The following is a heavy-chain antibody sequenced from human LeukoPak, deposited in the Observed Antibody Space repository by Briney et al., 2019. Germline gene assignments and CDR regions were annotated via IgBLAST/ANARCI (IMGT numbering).Heavy chain of an antibody. CDR3: ARDGPPTGTDY. J-gene: IGHJ4*02. Sequence: GGSLRLSCAASGFTVSSNYMSWVRQAPGEGLEWVSVIYSGGSTYYADSVKGRFTISRDNSKNTLYLQMNSLRAEDTAVYYCARDGPPTGTDYWGQGTLVTVSS. CDR1: GFTVSSNY. CDR2: IYSGGST. V-gene: IGHV3-53*01. D-gene: IGHD4-17*01.